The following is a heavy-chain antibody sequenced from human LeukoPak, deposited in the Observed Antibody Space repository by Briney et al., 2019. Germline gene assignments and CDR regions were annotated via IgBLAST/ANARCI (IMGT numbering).Heavy chain of an antibody. Sequence: GRSLRLSCAASGFSFSKYGMHWVRQAPGKGLEWVAVISYDESDKYYADSVKGRFTISRDNSKNTLYLQMNSLRPEDTAVYYCAKGVVAATNAAYYGMDVWGQGTTVTVSS. V-gene: IGHV3-30*18. CDR3: AKGVVAATNAAYYGMDV. J-gene: IGHJ6*02. CDR2: ISYDESDK. CDR1: GFSFSKYG. D-gene: IGHD2-15*01.